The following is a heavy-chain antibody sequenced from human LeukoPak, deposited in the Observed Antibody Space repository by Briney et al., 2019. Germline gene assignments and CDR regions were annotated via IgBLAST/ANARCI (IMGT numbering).Heavy chain of an antibody. Sequence: GGSLRLSCAASGFTFNSAWMSWVRLAPGKGLEWVANIKEDGTETYYVDSVKGRFTISRDNAKNSLYLQMNSLRVEDTAVYYCAKEGRSLQTYWGQGTLVTVSS. CDR1: GFTFNSAW. CDR2: IKEDGTET. D-gene: IGHD5-24*01. J-gene: IGHJ4*02. CDR3: AKEGRSLQTY. V-gene: IGHV3-7*03.